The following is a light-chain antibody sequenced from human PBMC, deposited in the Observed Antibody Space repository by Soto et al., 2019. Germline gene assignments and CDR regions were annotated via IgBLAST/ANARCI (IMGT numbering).Light chain of an antibody. J-gene: IGKJ1*01. CDR1: QAIDNY. V-gene: IGKV1-16*01. CDR2: GAS. CDR3: QQYANYPWA. Sequence: DLQMTQSPSSLSTSVGDRITITCRASQAIDNYLAWFQQKPGKPPKSLIYGASTLQSGVPSRFSGSGSGTDFTLTISGLQAEDVGTYYCQQYANYPWAFGQGTKVEI.